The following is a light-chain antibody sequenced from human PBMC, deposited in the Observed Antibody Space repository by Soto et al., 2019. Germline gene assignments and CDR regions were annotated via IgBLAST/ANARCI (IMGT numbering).Light chain of an antibody. CDR1: QYISSY. V-gene: IGKV1-39*01. CDR3: QQSYSSPRT. CDR2: AAS. Sequence: DIQMTQSPSSLSASVGDRVTITCRASQYISSYLNWYQQKPGKAPKLLIYAASSLQSGVPSRFSGSGSGTDFTLTIGSLQPEDFAIYYCQQSYSSPRTFGQGTKVEIQ. J-gene: IGKJ1*01.